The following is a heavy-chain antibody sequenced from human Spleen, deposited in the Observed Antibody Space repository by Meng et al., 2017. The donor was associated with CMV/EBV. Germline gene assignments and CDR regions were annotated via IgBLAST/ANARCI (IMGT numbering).Heavy chain of an antibody. CDR3: ARDRWGTYSTSWTRTYGMDV. Sequence: ASVKVSCKASGYTLTRYFMHWVRQAPGQGLEWMGIINPSGGSTSYARKFQGRVTMTRDTSTSTVYMDLSSLRSEDTAVYYCARDRWGTYSTSWTRTYGMDVWGQGTTVTVSS. CDR2: INPSGGST. D-gene: IGHD6-13*01. CDR1: GYTLTRYF. J-gene: IGHJ6*02. V-gene: IGHV1-46*01.